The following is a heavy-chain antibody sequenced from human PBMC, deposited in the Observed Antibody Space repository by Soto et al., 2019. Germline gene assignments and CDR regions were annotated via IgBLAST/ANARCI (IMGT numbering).Heavy chain of an antibody. CDR2: IKSKTDGGST. J-gene: IGHJ4*02. CDR3: ATSGGFGAFWD. CDR1: DFTLTNTW. D-gene: IGHD3-10*01. V-gene: IGHV3-15*07. Sequence: PGGSLRLSCAVSDFTLTNTWMNWVRQAPGRGLEWVGRIKSKTDGGSTYYAAPVKGRVAISRDDSKNMVFLQIDSLKIEDTAIYFCATSGGFGAFWDWGGGTLVTVSS.